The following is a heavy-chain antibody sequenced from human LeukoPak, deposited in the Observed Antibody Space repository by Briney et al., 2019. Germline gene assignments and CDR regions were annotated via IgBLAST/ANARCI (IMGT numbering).Heavy chain of an antibody. CDR1: GGSISSDTYS. CDR2: IYHSGST. V-gene: IGHV4-30-2*01. Sequence: PSETLSLTCAVSGGSISSDTYSWSWIRQPPGKGLEWIGYIYHSGSTYYNPSLKSRVTISVDKSQNHFPLKLSSVTAADTAVYYCARGKDGYQYWYFDVWGRGTLITVSS. D-gene: IGHD5-24*01. J-gene: IGHJ2*01. CDR3: ARGKDGYQYWYFDV.